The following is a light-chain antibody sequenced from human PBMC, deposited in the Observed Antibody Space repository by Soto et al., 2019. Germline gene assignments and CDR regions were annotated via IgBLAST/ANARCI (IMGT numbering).Light chain of an antibody. CDR3: KQTCGCPQT. CDR2: DES. J-gene: IGKJ4*02. CDR1: QAIIIS. Sequence: DIQMTQSPSSLSASVADRVTITCRASQAIIISLNWDRQNTGNATELLIFDESDLQSGVPSRFSGSGSGTDFTLTISSLQPEDFATHFCKQTCGCPQTFGAGTKVDIK. V-gene: IGKV1-39*01.